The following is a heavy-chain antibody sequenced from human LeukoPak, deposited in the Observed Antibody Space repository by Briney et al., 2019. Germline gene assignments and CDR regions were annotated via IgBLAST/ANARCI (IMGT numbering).Heavy chain of an antibody. D-gene: IGHD7-27*01. CDR2: ISSSSSTI. CDR3: ARDSNPSDYGYGMDV. Sequence: GGSLRLSCAASGFTFSSYNMNWVRQAPGKGLEWVSYISSSSSTIYYADSVKGRFTISRDNAKNSLYLQMNSLRAEDTAVYYCARDSNPSDYGYGMDVWGQGTTVTVSS. V-gene: IGHV3-48*01. J-gene: IGHJ6*02. CDR1: GFTFSSYN.